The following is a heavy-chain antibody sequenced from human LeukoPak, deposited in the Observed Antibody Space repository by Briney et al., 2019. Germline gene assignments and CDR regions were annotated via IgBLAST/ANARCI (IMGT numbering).Heavy chain of an antibody. Sequence: GGSLRLSCAASGFSFSTSWLHWVRQVPGKGLVWVARINTDGRSTSYADSVQGRFTISRDNSKNTLYLQMNSLRAEDTAVYYCAKGQGYYGSGSYSGDYWGQGTLVTVSS. CDR1: GFSFSTSW. J-gene: IGHJ4*02. CDR2: INTDGRST. V-gene: IGHV3-74*01. D-gene: IGHD3-10*01. CDR3: AKGQGYYGSGSYSGDY.